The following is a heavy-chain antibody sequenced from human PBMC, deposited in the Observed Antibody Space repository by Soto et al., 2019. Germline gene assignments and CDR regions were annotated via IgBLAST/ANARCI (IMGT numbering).Heavy chain of an antibody. D-gene: IGHD3-22*01. J-gene: IGHJ4*02. CDR1: GFSLSNARMG. CDR2: IFSNDEK. CDR3: ARISYYDSSGYSPFDY. V-gene: IGHV2-26*01. Sequence: QVTLKESGPVLVKPTETLTLTCTVSGFSLSNARMGVSWIRQPPGKALEWLAHIFSNDEKSYSTSLKSRLTISQDTSKSQVVLTMSNMDPVDTATYYCARISYYDSSGYSPFDYWGQGTLVTVSS.